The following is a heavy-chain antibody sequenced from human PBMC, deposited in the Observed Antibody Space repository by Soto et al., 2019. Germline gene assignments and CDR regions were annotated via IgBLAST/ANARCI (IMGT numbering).Heavy chain of an antibody. D-gene: IGHD3-16*01. CDR2: ISPYNDNT. CDR1: GYTFTSDG. J-gene: IGHJ4*02. CDR3: ARDYMLTLIPPPSFDF. V-gene: IGHV1-18*04. Sequence: ASVKVSCKTAGYTFTSDGINWVRQAPGQGLEWMGWISPYNDNTDHAQNLQGRVTLTTDTSTTTAYLELRSLRSDDTAVYYCARDYMLTLIPPPSFDFWGQGTLVTVSS.